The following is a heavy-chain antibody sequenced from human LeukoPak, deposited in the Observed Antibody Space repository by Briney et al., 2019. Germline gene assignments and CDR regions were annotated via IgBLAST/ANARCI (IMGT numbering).Heavy chain of an antibody. D-gene: IGHD5-24*01. Sequence: SETLSLTCTVSGGSISSYYWSWIRQPPGKGLEWIGYIYYSGSTNYNPSLKSRVTISVDTSKNQFSLKLSSVTAADTAVYYCARVSKEIDGHFDYWGQGTLVTVSS. CDR3: ARVSKEIDGHFDY. CDR1: GGSISSYY. CDR2: IYYSGST. J-gene: IGHJ4*02. V-gene: IGHV4-59*01.